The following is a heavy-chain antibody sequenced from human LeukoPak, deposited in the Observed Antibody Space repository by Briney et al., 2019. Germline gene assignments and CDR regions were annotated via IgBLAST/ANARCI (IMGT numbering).Heavy chain of an antibody. J-gene: IGHJ4*02. V-gene: IGHV3-7*01. D-gene: IGHD3-22*01. Sequence: GGSLRLSCAASGFTFSSYWMSWVRQAPGKGLEWVANIKQDGSEKYYVDFVKGRFAISRDNAKNSLYLQMNSLRAEDTAIYYCARDRHPYDTSNYCFDYWGQGTLVTVSS. CDR3: ARDRHPYDTSNYCFDY. CDR2: IKQDGSEK. CDR1: GFTFSSYW.